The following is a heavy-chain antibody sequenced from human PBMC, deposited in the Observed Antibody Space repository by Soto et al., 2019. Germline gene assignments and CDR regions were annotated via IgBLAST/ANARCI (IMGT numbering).Heavy chain of an antibody. J-gene: IGHJ4*02. CDR1: GFTVSSNY. Sequence: GGSLRLSCAASGFTVSSNYMSWVRQAPGKGLEWVSVIYSGGSKYYADSVKGRFTISRDNSKNTLYLQMNSLRAEDTAVYYCARDNGDDGYFDYWGQGTLVTVSA. V-gene: IGHV3-53*05. D-gene: IGHD4-17*01. CDR3: ARDNGDDGYFDY. CDR2: IYSGGSK.